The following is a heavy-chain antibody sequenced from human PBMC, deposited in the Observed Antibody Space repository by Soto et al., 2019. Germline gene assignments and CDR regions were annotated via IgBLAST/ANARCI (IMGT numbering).Heavy chain of an antibody. CDR2: ISWNSGSI. D-gene: IGHD2-15*01. CDR3: AKDDCSGGSCYSGLNY. J-gene: IGHJ4*02. V-gene: IGHV3-9*01. CDR1: GFTFDDYA. Sequence: GGSLRLSCAASGFTFDDYAMHWVRQAPGKGLEWVSGISWNSGSIGYADSAKGRFTISRDNAKNSLYLQMNSLRAEDTALYYCAKDDCSGGSCYSGLNYWGQGTLVTVSS.